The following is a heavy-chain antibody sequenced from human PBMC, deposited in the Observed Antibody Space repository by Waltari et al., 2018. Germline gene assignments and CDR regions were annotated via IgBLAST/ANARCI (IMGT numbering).Heavy chain of an antibody. D-gene: IGHD5-18*01. CDR1: GFAFSFFA. V-gene: IGHV3-30*01. CDR3: ARGSSPVNTELDY. CDR2: LSYDGSDK. Sequence: QVQLVESGGSVVQPGRSLRLSCSASGFAFSFFALHWVRQAPGKGLEWVAVLSYDGSDKFYADSVEGRFTISRDNSKNTMYLEMNNLKVEDTAVYFCARGSSPVNTELDYWGQGTLVTVSS. J-gene: IGHJ4*02.